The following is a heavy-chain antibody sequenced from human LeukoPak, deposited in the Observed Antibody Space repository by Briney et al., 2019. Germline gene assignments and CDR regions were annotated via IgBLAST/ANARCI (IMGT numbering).Heavy chain of an antibody. CDR2: IKSKTDGGTT. CDR1: GFTVSSNY. CDR3: TTTSYYGGNSEVDY. Sequence: GGSLRLSCAASGFTVSSNYVSWVRQAPGKGLEWVGRIKSKTDGGTTDYAAPVKGRFTVSTDDSKNTLYLQMNSLKTEDTAVYYCTTTSYYGGNSEVDYWGQGTLVTVSS. J-gene: IGHJ4*02. D-gene: IGHD4-23*01. V-gene: IGHV3-15*01.